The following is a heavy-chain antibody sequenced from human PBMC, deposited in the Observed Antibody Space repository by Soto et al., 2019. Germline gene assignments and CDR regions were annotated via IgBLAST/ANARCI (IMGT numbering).Heavy chain of an antibody. Sequence: PGGSMRLSCAASGLTFYRYWMHWVRHAPGKGLVWVSHINTDGRNTNYADSVKVRFTISRDNAKNSLYLQMNSLRAEDTALYYCAISHVRGGRTTFIYWGQGTQVTVSS. V-gene: IGHV3-74*01. CDR1: GLTFYRYW. CDR3: AISHVRGGRTTFIY. D-gene: IGHD3-16*01. J-gene: IGHJ4*02. CDR2: INTDGRNT.